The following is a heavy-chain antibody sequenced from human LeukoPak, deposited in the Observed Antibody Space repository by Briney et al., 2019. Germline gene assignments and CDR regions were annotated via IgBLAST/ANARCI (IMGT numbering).Heavy chain of an antibody. V-gene: IGHV3-23*01. Sequence: GGSLRLSCAASGFTFSSYGMSWVRQAPGKGLEWVSAITGSGGSTYYADSMKGRFTISRDNSKNTLYLQMHSLRAEDTAVYYCARDHTYSSSWYPDYFDYWGQGTLVTVSS. CDR1: GFTFSSYG. CDR3: ARDHTYSSSWYPDYFDY. J-gene: IGHJ4*02. D-gene: IGHD6-13*01. CDR2: ITGSGGST.